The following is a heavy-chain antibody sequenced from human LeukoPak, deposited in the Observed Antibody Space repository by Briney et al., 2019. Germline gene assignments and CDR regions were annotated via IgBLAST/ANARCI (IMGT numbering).Heavy chain of an antibody. CDR1: GFTFSSYW. Sequence: GGSLRLSCAASGFTFSSYWMSWVRQAPGKGLEWVANIRQDGSEKYYVDSVKGRFTISRDNDKNSLFLQMTSLRAEDTAVYYCARVGGRYSPLGYWGQGTLVTVSS. J-gene: IGHJ4*02. CDR2: IRQDGSEK. CDR3: ARVGGRYSPLGY. D-gene: IGHD3-16*02. V-gene: IGHV3-7*01.